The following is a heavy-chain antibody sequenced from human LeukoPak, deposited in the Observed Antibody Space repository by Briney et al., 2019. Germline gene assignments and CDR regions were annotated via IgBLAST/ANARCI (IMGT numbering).Heavy chain of an antibody. CDR3: ARVPTGYSSSSLYFDY. V-gene: IGHV4-38-2*02. Sequence: GXIYHSRTTYYNASLNSRVSISVDTSNNQISLKLISVTAADTAVYYCARVPTGYSSSSLYFDYWGQGTLVNVSS. CDR2: IYHSRTT. J-gene: IGHJ4*02. D-gene: IGHD6-6*01.